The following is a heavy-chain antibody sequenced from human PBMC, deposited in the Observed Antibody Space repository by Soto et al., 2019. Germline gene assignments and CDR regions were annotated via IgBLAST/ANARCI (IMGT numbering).Heavy chain of an antibody. Sequence: SETLSLTCTVSGGSISTYYWSWVRQPPGKGLEWIGYIYHSGSTNYNPSLESRVTMSVDTSKNQFSLKLSSVAAADTAVYYCARAAAVDRDLYGMDVWGQGTTVTVSS. V-gene: IGHV4-59*08. CDR2: IYHSGST. CDR3: ARAAAVDRDLYGMDV. D-gene: IGHD6-13*01. J-gene: IGHJ6*02. CDR1: GGSISTYY.